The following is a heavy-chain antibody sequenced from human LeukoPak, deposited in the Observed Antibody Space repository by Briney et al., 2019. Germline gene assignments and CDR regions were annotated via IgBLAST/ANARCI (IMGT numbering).Heavy chain of an antibody. CDR3: ASRSSGWYFNY. Sequence: GGSLRLSCAASGFTFSSYAMSWVRQAPGKGLEWVSSISSSSSYIYYADSVKGRFTISRDNAKNSLYLQMNSLRAEDTAVYYCASRSSGWYFNYWGQGTLVTVSS. D-gene: IGHD6-19*01. J-gene: IGHJ4*02. CDR1: GFTFSSYA. CDR2: ISSSSSYI. V-gene: IGHV3-21*01.